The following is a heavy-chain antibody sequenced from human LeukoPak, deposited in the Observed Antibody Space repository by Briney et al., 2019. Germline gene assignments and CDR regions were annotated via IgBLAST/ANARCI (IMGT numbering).Heavy chain of an antibody. CDR3: ARRLGLGFGEYSNNWFDP. V-gene: IGHV4-34*01. D-gene: IGHD3-10*01. Sequence: SETLSLTCAVYGGSFSGYYWSWIRQPPGKGLEWIGEINHSGSTNYNPSLKSRVTISVDTSKNQFSLKLSSVTAEDTAVYYCARRLGLGFGEYSNNWFDPWGQGTLVTVSS. J-gene: IGHJ5*02. CDR1: GGSFSGYY. CDR2: INHSGST.